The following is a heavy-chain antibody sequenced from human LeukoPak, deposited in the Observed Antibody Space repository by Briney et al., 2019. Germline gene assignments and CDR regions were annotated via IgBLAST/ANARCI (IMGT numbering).Heavy chain of an antibody. V-gene: IGHV4-30-4*01. J-gene: IGHJ3*02. D-gene: IGHD3-22*01. CDR2: IYYSGST. CDR1: GGSISSGDYY. Sequence: SQTLSLTCTVSGGSISSGDYYWSWIRQPPGKGLEWFGYIYYSGSTYYNPSLKSRVTISVDTSKNQFSLKLSSVTAADTAVYYCARTYDSSGYYYNDAFDIWGQGTMVTVSS. CDR3: ARTYDSSGYYYNDAFDI.